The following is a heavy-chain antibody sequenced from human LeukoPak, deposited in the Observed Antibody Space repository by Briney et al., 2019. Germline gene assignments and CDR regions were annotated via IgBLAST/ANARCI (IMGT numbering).Heavy chain of an antibody. CDR3: ARDSHYDILTGCYTRPDY. J-gene: IGHJ4*02. CDR2: LRGNGEKG. D-gene: IGHD3-9*01. CDR1: GFMFDIYA. V-gene: IGHV3-23*01. Sequence: GGSLSLSCSASGFMFDIYAMSWGRQAPGQGLEWVSTLRGNGEKGYYADSLTGRFTISRDNSKNTLYLQMNSLRAEDTAVYYCARDSHYDILTGCYTRPDYWGQGTLVTVSS.